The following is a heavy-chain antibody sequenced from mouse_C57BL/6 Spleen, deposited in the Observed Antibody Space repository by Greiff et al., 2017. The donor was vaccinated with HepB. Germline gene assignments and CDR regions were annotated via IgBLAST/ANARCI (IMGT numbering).Heavy chain of an antibody. V-gene: IGHV3-6*01. D-gene: IGHD1-1*01. J-gene: IGHJ2*01. CDR2: ISYDGSN. CDR3: ARGGDYYGSSYPLFDY. Sequence: EVKLMESGPGLVKPSQSLSLTCSVTGYSITSCYYWNWIRQFPGNKLEWMGYISYDGSNNYNPSLKNRISITRDTSKNQFFLKLNSVTTEDTATYYCARGGDYYGSSYPLFDYWGQGTTLTVSS. CDR1: GYSITSCYY.